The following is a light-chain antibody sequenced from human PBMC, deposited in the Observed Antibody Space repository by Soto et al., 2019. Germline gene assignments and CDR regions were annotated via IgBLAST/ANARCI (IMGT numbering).Light chain of an antibody. J-gene: IGLJ2*01. CDR3: AAWDDSLSGVV. V-gene: IGLV1-47*01. Sequence: QSVLTQPTSASGTPGQRVTISCSGSSSNIGSNFVYWYQQLPGTAPKLLIYRNNQRPSGVPDRFSGSKSGTSASLAISGLRSEDEAGYYCAAWDDSLSGVVFGGGTKLTVL. CDR2: RNN. CDR1: SSNIGSNF.